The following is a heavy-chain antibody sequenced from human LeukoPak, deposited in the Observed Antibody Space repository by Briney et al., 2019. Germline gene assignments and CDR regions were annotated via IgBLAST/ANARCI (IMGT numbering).Heavy chain of an antibody. V-gene: IGHV3-74*01. D-gene: IGHD3-10*01. CDR1: GFTSNRNWMYW. CDR3: VRGFSYSFDY. J-gene: IGHJ4*02. CDR2: INNDGSTT. Sequence: GSLRLSCAASGFTSNRNWMYWMHWVRQAPGKGLVWVSRINNDGSTTYYADSVKGRFTISRDNAKNTVYLQMNTLRAEDTAVYYCVRGFSYSFDYWGQGTLATVSS.